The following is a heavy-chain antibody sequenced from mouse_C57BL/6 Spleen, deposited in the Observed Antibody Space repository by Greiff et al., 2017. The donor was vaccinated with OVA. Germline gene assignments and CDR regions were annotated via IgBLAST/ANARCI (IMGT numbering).Heavy chain of an antibody. CDR1: GFNIKDDY. J-gene: IGHJ1*03. CDR2: IDPENGDT. D-gene: IGHD1-1*01. Sequence: DVKLQESGAELVRPGASVKLSCTASGFNIKDDYMHWVKQRPEQGLEWIGWIDPENGDTEYASKFQGKATITADTSSNTAYLQLSSLTSEDTAVYYCTRYYYGPLYFDVWGTGTTVTVSS. CDR3: TRYYYGPLYFDV. V-gene: IGHV14-4*01.